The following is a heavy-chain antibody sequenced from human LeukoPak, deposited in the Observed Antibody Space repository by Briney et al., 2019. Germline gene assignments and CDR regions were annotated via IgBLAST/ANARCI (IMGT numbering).Heavy chain of an antibody. D-gene: IGHD2-2*01. V-gene: IGHV4-4*02. Sequence: SSETLSLTCAVSGGSVSSSNWWTWVRQPPGKGLEWIGETYLSGSTNYNPSLKSRVTISIDKSKNQFSLKLSSMTAADTAVYYCARGGVIPADWGQGTLVTVSS. CDR3: ARGGVIPAD. J-gene: IGHJ4*02. CDR1: GGSVSSSNW. CDR2: TYLSGST.